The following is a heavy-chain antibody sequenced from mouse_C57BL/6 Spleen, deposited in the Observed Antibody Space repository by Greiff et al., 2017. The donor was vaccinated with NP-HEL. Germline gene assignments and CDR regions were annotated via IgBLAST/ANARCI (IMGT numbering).Heavy chain of an antibody. J-gene: IGHJ4*01. Sequence: EVQLQQSGPELVKPGASVKISCKASGYTFTDYYMNWVKQSHGKSLEWIGDINPNNGGTSYNQKFKGKATLTVDKSSSTAYMELCSLTSEDSAVYYCALYGSSYDYAMDYWGQGTSVTVSS. CDR2: INPNNGGT. V-gene: IGHV1-26*01. CDR1: GYTFTDYY. D-gene: IGHD1-1*01. CDR3: ALYGSSYDYAMDY.